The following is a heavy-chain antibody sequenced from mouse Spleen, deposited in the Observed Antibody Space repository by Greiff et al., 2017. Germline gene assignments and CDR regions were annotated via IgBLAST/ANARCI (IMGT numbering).Heavy chain of an antibody. V-gene: IGHV2-2*02. J-gene: IGHJ2*01. CDR3: ARNCHGNSYLYYFDY. CDR1: GFSLTSYG. D-gene: IGHD2-1*01. CDR2: IWSGGST. Sequence: VKLMESGPGLVQPSQSLSITCTVSGFSLTSYGVHWVRQSPGKGLEWLGVIWSGGSTDYNAAFISRLSISKDNSKSQVFFKMNSLQANDTAIYYCARNCHGNSYLYYFDYWGQGTTLTVSS.